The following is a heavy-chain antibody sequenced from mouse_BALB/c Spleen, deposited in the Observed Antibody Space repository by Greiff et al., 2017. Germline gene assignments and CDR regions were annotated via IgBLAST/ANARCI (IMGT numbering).Heavy chain of an antibody. V-gene: IGHV5-6*02. CDR1: GFTFSSYG. Sequence: DVMLVESGGDLVKPGGSLKLSCAASGFTFSSYGMSWVRQTPDKRLEWVATISSGGSYTYYPDSVKGRFTISRDNAKNTLYLQMSSLKSEDTAMYYCASPNFYAMDYWGQGTSVTVSS. CDR3: ASPNFYAMDY. D-gene: IGHD4-1*01. CDR2: ISSGGSYT. J-gene: IGHJ4*01.